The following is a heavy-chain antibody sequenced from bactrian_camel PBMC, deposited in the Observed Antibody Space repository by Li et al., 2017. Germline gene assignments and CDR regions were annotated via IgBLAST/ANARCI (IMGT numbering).Heavy chain of an antibody. D-gene: IGHD1*01. J-gene: IGHJ4*01. CDR3: AATQGPLLVRYAFEEGRYKY. CDR1: TSTYSVNC. CDR2: LGRDGFT. Sequence: HVQLVESGGGSVQAGGSLRLSCAASTSTYSVNCMGWFRQAPGAERERVASLGRDGFTYYVDSVKGRFTISQENANNTIYLQMDSLKPDDSATYYCAATQGPLLVRYAFEEGRYKYWGQGTQVTVS. V-gene: IGHV3-3*01.